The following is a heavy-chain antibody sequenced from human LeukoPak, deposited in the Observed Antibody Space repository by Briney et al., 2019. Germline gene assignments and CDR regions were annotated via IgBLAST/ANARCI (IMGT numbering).Heavy chain of an antibody. CDR2: INPNSGGT. CDR1: EYTFTNYH. V-gene: IGHV1-2*02. CDR3: ARVGIENWGPRRPFDY. Sequence: GASVKVSCKASEYTFTNYHMHWVRQAPGQGLEWMGWINPNSGGTNYAQKFQGRVTMTRDTSISTAYMELSRLRSDDTAVYYCARVGIENWGPRRPFDYWGQGTLVTVSS. J-gene: IGHJ4*02. D-gene: IGHD7-27*01.